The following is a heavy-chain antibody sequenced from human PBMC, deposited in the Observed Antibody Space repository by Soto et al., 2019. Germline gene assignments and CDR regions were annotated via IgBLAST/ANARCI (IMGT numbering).Heavy chain of an antibody. CDR3: TRNIGGKGAY. Sequence: EVQLVESGGGLVQPGGSLRLSCAASGFTFSSYWMHWVRQVPGKGLLWVSRIDEYGNTINYADSVKGRFTISRDNARNTLYLEMNSLRAEDTALSYCTRNIGGKGAYWGPGTLVTVSS. J-gene: IGHJ4*02. CDR2: IDEYGNTI. D-gene: IGHD3-10*01. V-gene: IGHV3-74*01. CDR1: GFTFSSYW.